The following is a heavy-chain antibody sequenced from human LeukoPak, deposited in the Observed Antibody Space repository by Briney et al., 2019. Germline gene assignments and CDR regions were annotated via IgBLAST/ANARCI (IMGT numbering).Heavy chain of an antibody. Sequence: GESLKISCKGSGYSFTSYWISWVRQMPGKGLEWMGRIDPSDSYTNYSPSFQGHVTISADKSISTAYLQWSSLKASDTAVYYCARLSHIYCSGGSCAYYYGMDVWGKGTTVTVSS. CDR1: GYSFTSYW. J-gene: IGHJ6*04. D-gene: IGHD2-15*01. V-gene: IGHV5-10-1*01. CDR3: ARLSHIYCSGGSCAYYYGMDV. CDR2: IDPSDSYT.